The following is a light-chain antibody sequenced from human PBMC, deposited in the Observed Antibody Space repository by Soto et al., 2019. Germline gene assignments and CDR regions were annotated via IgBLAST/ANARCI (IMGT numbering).Light chain of an antibody. CDR1: SVDVGAYDY. CDR2: VVS. V-gene: IGLV2-14*01. Sequence: QSALTQPASVSGSPGQSITISCTGTSVDVGAYDYVSWYQQHPDKAPKLIIYVVSNRPSGVSNRFSGSKSGNTASLTISGLQAEDEADYYCSLYTSSDTPYVFGTGTKLTVL. J-gene: IGLJ1*01. CDR3: SLYTSSDTPYV.